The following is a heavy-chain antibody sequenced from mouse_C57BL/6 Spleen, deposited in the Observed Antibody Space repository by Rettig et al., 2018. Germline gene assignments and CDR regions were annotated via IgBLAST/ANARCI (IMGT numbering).Heavy chain of an antibody. CDR1: GYTFTSYW. V-gene: IGHV1-50*01. CDR2: IDPSDSYT. J-gene: IGHJ3*01. Sequence: ASGYTFTSYWMQWVKQRPGQGLEWIGEIDPSDSYTNYNQKFKGKATLTVDTSSSTAYMQLSSLTSEDSAVYYCARDDPFAYWGQGTLVTVSA. CDR3: ARDDPFAY.